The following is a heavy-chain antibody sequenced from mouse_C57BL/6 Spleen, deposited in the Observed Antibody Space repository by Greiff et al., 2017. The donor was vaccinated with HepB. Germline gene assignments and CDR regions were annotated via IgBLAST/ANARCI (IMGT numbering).Heavy chain of an antibody. V-gene: IGHV5-4*01. D-gene: IGHD2-4*01. J-gene: IGHJ3*01. CDR1: GFTFSSYA. CDR3: ARDTDYDYPFAY. Sequence: EVKVVESGGGLVKPGGSLKLSCAASGFTFSSYAMSWVRQTPEKRLEWVATISDGGSYTYYPDNVKGRFTISRDNAKNNLYLQMSHLKSEDTAMYYCARDTDYDYPFAYWGQGTLVTVSA. CDR2: ISDGGSYT.